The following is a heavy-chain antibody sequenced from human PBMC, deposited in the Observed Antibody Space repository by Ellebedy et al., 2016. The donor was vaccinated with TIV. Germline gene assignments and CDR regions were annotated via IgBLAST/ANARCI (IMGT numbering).Heavy chain of an antibody. J-gene: IGHJ5*02. CDR1: GFSFRSYW. Sequence: PGGSLRLSCVASGFSFRSYWMTWVRQVPGKGLEWVASISQEGDEKFYVDSVKGRFTISRDNTKNSLYLQMNGLRGEDTAVYYCARRGSYGDYAVQINSWFDTWGRGTLVAVSS. V-gene: IGHV3-7*01. D-gene: IGHD4-17*01. CDR3: ARRGSYGDYAVQINSWFDT. CDR2: ISQEGDEK.